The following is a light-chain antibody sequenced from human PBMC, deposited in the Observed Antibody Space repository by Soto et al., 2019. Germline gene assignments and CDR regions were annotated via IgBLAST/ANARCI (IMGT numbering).Light chain of an antibody. J-gene: IGLJ1*01. V-gene: IGLV2-14*03. CDR1: SSDVGAYDF. Sequence: QSVLTQPASVSGSPGQSINISCTGTSSDVGAYDFVSWYQQYPDKAPKLMIYEVRNRPSGVSNRCSGSKFPYTAILTISGLRSYDEADYYCSSHTTRNTRVFGTGTKVTVL. CDR3: SSHTTRNTRV. CDR2: EVR.